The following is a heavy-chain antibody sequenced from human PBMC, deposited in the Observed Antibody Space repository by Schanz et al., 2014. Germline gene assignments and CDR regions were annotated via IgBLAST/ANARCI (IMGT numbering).Heavy chain of an antibody. D-gene: IGHD2-2*01. J-gene: IGHJ3*02. CDR1: RFTFNAYD. CDR3: AKRCSSTSCSHGAFDI. Sequence: LVESGGVVAQPGGSLRLSCAASRFTFNAYDMYWVRQAPGKGLEWVSVIYSDGRTYYGDSVKGRFTISRDNSKNTLYLQMNSLRDEDTAMYYCAKRCSSTSCSHGAFDIWGQGTMVTVSS. V-gene: IGHV3-66*01. CDR2: IYSDGRT.